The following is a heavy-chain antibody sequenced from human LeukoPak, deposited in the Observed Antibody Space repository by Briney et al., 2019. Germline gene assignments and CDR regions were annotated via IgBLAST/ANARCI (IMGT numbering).Heavy chain of an antibody. Sequence: GGSLRLSCAASGFTFSSYGMHWVRQAPGKGLEWVAFIRYDGSNKYYADSVKGRFTISRDNSKNTLYLQMNSLRAEDTAVYYCAGTPYSSSSQDYWGQGTLVTVSS. D-gene: IGHD6-6*01. V-gene: IGHV3-30*02. CDR3: AGTPYSSSSQDY. J-gene: IGHJ4*02. CDR1: GFTFSSYG. CDR2: IRYDGSNK.